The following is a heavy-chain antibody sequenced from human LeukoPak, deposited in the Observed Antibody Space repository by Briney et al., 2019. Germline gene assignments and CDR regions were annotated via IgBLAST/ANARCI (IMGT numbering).Heavy chain of an antibody. Sequence: SSETLSLTCTVSGGSLSSFSWNWIRQPAGKGLEWIGRISTDGDTNYNHSLKSRVTMSVDTSKNQLSLKLNSVTAADTAVYFCARQQVVGYYYYGMDVWGQGTTVTVSS. V-gene: IGHV4-4*07. CDR1: GGSLSSFS. CDR3: ARQQVVGYYYYGMDV. J-gene: IGHJ6*02. CDR2: ISTDGDT. D-gene: IGHD2-2*01.